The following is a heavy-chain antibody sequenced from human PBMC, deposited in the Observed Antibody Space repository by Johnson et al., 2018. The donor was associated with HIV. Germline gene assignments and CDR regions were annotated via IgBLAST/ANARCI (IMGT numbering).Heavy chain of an antibody. D-gene: IGHD1-26*01. J-gene: IGHJ3*02. CDR3: AREGVVGVKDGLI. CDR1: GFTFSSYD. CDR2: ISYDGSNK. Sequence: QVQLVESGGGLVQPGRSLRLSCAASGFTFSSYDMHWVRQAPGKGLEWVALISYDGSNKYHADSVKGRFTISRDNSKNTLSLQMNSLRAEDTAVYYCAREGVVGVKDGLIWGQGTMVTVSS. V-gene: IGHV3-30*03.